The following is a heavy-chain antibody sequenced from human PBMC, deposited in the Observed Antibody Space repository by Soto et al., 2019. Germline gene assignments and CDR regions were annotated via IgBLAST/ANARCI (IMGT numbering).Heavy chain of an antibody. J-gene: IGHJ5*02. Sequence: SETLSLTCAVYGGSFSGYYWSWIRPPPGKGLEWIGEINHSGSTNYNPSLKSRVTISVDTSKNQFSLKLSSVTAAATAVYYCARRYGSGSYYTSRNNWFDPWGQGTLVTVSS. CDR3: ARRYGSGSYYTSRNNWFDP. CDR1: GGSFSGYY. V-gene: IGHV4-34*01. CDR2: INHSGST. D-gene: IGHD3-10*01.